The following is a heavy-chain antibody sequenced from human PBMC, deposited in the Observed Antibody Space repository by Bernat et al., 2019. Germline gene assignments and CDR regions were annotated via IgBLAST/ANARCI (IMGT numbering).Heavy chain of an antibody. Sequence: EVQLVESGGGLIQPGGSLRLSCAASGFTVSSNYMSWVRQAPGKGLEWVSVIYSGGSTYYADSVKGRFTISRDNSKNTLYLQMNSLRAEDTAVYYCARDRAILEGKDIYWYFDLWGRSTLVTVSS. CDR2: IYSGGST. CDR3: ARDRAILEGKDIYWYFDL. J-gene: IGHJ2*01. D-gene: IGHD3-3*01. V-gene: IGHV3-53*01. CDR1: GFTVSSNY.